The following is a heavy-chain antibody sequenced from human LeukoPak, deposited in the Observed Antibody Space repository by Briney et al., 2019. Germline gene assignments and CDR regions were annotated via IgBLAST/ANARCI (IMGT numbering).Heavy chain of an antibody. Sequence: GGSLRLSCAASGFPFGSHAMSWVRQPPGKGLEWVAAISNGKTYYADSVRGRFTISRDDAKNSLYLQMNSLRAEDTAVYYCARDRLGYCSGGSCPFDYWGQGTLVTVSS. CDR3: ARDRLGYCSGGSCPFDY. V-gene: IGHV3-21*01. J-gene: IGHJ4*02. D-gene: IGHD2-15*01. CDR1: GFPFGSHA. CDR2: ISNGKT.